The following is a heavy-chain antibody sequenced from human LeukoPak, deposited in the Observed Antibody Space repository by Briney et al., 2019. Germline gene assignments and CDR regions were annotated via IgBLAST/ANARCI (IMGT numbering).Heavy chain of an antibody. J-gene: IGHJ4*02. Sequence: GGSLRLSCSASGLTFSRRWMSWVRQTPGKGLEWVANIKEDGSQKYYADSVMGRFTISRDNAENSLYLQLNSLRAEDTAMYYCAGDRGYLQFDYWGQGTLVTVPS. CDR3: AGDRGYLQFDY. D-gene: IGHD3-10*01. V-gene: IGHV3-7*03. CDR2: IKEDGSQK. CDR1: GLTFSRRW.